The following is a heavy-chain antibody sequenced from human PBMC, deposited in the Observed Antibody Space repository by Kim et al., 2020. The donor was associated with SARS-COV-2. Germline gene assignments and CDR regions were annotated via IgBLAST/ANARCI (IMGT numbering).Heavy chain of an antibody. CDR3: AKPAVGRGKSFGFDS. J-gene: IGHJ4*02. D-gene: IGHD5-18*01. V-gene: IGHV3-23*01. Sequence: ADSGKGRLTISRDNSKNTVRLQMDSLRAEDTAVYYCAKPAVGRGKSFGFDSWGQGTLVTVSS.